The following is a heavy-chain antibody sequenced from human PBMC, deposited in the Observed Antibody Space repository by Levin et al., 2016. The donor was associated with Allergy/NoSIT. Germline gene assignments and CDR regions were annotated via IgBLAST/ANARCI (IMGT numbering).Heavy chain of an antibody. Sequence: SVKVSCKASGGTFSSYAISWVRQAPGQGLEWMGGIIPIFGTANYAQKFQGRVTITADESTSTAYMELSSLRSEDTAVYYCARDRITMVRGASSPYGMDVWGQGTTVTVSS. J-gene: IGHJ6*02. V-gene: IGHV1-69*13. CDR2: IIPIFGTA. CDR1: GGTFSSYA. CDR3: ARDRITMVRGASSPYGMDV. D-gene: IGHD3-10*01.